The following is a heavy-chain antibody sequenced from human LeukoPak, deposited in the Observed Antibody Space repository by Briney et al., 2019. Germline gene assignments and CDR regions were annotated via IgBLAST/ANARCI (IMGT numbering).Heavy chain of an antibody. CDR1: GFTFSSYA. J-gene: IGHJ4*02. Sequence: GGSLRLSCAASGFTFSSYAMSWVRQAPGKGLEWVSAISGSGGSTYYADSVKGRFTISRDNSKNTLYLQMNSLRAEDTAVYYCAKSKRIQLWLPTTAFDYWGQGTLVTVSS. V-gene: IGHV3-23*01. CDR2: ISGSGGST. D-gene: IGHD5-18*01. CDR3: AKSKRIQLWLPTTAFDY.